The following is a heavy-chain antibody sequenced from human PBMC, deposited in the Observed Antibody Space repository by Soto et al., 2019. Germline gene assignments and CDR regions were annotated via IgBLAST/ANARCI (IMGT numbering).Heavy chain of an antibody. D-gene: IGHD5-12*01. CDR3: ARSYSGYGDGDAFDI. CDR1: GYTFTSYG. CDR2: INPNSGGT. V-gene: IGHV1-2*04. Sequence: GASVKVSCKASGYTFTSYGISWVRQAPGQGLEWMGWINPNSGGTNYAQKFQGWVTMTRDTSISTAYMELSRLRSDDTAVYYCARSYSGYGDGDAFDIWGQGTMVT. J-gene: IGHJ3*02.